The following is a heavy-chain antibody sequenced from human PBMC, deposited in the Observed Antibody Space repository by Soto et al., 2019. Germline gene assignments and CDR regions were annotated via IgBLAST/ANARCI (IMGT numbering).Heavy chain of an antibody. CDR2: ISSSSSTI. J-gene: IGHJ4*02. CDR1: GFAFNSET. D-gene: IGHD5-18*01. V-gene: IGHV3-48*01. Sequence: PGGSLRLSCTASGFAFNSETMTWVRQAPGKGLEWVSYISSSSSTIYYADSVKGRFTISRDNSKNTLYLQMNSLRAEDSAVYYCVRERSGYSYADSWGQGTLVTVSS. CDR3: VRERSGYSYADS.